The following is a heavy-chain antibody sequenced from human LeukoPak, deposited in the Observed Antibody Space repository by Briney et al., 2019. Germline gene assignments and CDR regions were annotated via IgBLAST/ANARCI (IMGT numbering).Heavy chain of an antibody. V-gene: IGHV3-30*02. CDR2: IKFDGSEK. Sequence: GGSLRLSCAASGFTFSTYGMHWVRQAPGKGLEWVAFIKFDGSEKFYADSVKGRFTISRDNSKNTLYLQMNSLRPEDTSVYYCAEDQKLQPFHYWGQGTLVTVSS. D-gene: IGHD1-1*01. CDR3: AEDQKLQPFHY. CDR1: GFTFSTYG. J-gene: IGHJ4*02.